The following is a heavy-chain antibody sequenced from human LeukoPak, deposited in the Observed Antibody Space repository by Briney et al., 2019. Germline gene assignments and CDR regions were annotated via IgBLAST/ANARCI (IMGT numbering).Heavy chain of an antibody. CDR2: INHSGST. Sequence: PSETLSLTCAVYGGSFSGYYWSWIRQPPGKGLEWIGEINHSGSTNYNPSLKSRVTISVDTSKNQFSLKLSSVTAADTAVYYCARGGYSYGYYYYYYMDVWGKGTTVTASS. D-gene: IGHD5-18*01. CDR1: GGSFSGYY. J-gene: IGHJ6*03. V-gene: IGHV4-34*01. CDR3: ARGGYSYGYYYYYYMDV.